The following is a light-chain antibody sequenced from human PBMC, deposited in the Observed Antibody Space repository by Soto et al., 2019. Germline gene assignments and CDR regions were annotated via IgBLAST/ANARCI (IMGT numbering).Light chain of an antibody. CDR1: QSVSHNY. CDR2: GAS. CDR3: QHYGDSPWP. J-gene: IGKJ1*01. Sequence: IVLTQSPGPLSLSPGERATLSCRASQSVSHNYLAWYQQKPGQAPRLLIYGASTRAPGIPDRFSGSGSATDFTLTISRLEPEDFAVYYCQHYGDSPWPFGQGTKVDIK. V-gene: IGKV3-20*01.